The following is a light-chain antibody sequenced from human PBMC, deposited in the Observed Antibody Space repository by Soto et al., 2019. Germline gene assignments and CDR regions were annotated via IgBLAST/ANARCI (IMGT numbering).Light chain of an antibody. CDR3: QQRSYWLT. CDR2: GAS. J-gene: IGKJ4*01. V-gene: IGKV3D-20*02. CDR1: QSVSSSY. Sequence: IVLTQSPGTLSLSPGERATLSCSASQSVSSSYLAWYQQKPGQAPRLLIYGASSRATGIPDRFSGSGSGTDFTLTISSLEPEDFAVYYCQQRSYWLTFAEGTKVDIK.